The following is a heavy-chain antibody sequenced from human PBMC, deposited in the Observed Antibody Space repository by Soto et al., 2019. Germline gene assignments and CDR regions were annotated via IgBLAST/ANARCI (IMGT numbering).Heavy chain of an antibody. V-gene: IGHV3-21*01. D-gene: IGHD5-18*01. CDR2: ISSSSSSI. CDR3: ARDQPGYSYGYGLGY. CDR1: GFTFSSYS. J-gene: IGHJ4*02. Sequence: EVQLVESGGGLVKPGGSLRLSCAASGFTFSSYSLNWICQAPGKGLEWVSSISSSSSSIYYADSVKGGVTISRDNAKNSLYLQMNSLRAEDTAVYYCARDQPGYSYGYGLGYWGQGTLVTVSS.